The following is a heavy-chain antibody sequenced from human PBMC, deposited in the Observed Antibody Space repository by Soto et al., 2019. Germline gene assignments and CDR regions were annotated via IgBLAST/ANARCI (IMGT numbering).Heavy chain of an antibody. J-gene: IGHJ4*02. Sequence: ASVKGSCKASGYSFNSYGISWVRRAPGQGLEWMGWISAYNGNTNYAQKLQGRVTMTTDTSTSTAYMELRSLRSDDTAVYYCARVGLFPIREVIYDQYFDDSGQGTLVIVSS. CDR2: ISAYNGNT. V-gene: IGHV1-18*01. D-gene: IGHD3-10*01. CDR1: GYSFNSYG. CDR3: ARVGLFPIREVIYDQYFDD.